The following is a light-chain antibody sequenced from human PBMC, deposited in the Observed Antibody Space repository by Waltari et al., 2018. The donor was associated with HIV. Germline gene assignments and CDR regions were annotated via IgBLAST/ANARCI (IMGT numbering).Light chain of an antibody. CDR3: QQYGSSPYT. V-gene: IGKV3-20*01. Sequence: EIVLTQSPGTLSLSPGERATLSCRASQSVSSNYLAWYRQKAGQAPKLLIYAASSRATGIPDRFSGSGSGTDFTLTISRLEPEDFAVYYCQQYGSSPYTFGQGTKLEIK. CDR1: QSVSSNY. J-gene: IGKJ2*01. CDR2: AAS.